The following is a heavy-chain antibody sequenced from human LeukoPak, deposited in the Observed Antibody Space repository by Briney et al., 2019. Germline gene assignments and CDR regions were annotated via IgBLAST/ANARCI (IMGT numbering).Heavy chain of an antibody. CDR1: GYNFNDEL. J-gene: IGHJ3*02. V-gene: IGHV5-51*01. CDR3: AYCPEVAPYEGDWFAI. CDR2: IYPGDSDT. D-gene: IGHD2-21*01. Sequence: GESLETPLRSLGYNFNDELDALVPQMPGNGLEWMGIIYPGDSDTRYSPSFEGQVTISADKTISTGYMQWSSLKASDTAMSYFAYCPEVAPYEGDWFAIWGQGALVTVSS.